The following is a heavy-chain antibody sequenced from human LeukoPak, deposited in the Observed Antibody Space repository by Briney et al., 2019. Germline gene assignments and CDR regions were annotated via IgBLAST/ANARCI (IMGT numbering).Heavy chain of an antibody. CDR3: ARGTFYYDSSGHDAFEI. Sequence: PGGSLRLSCAGSGFTFSSYAMSWVRQAPGKGLEWVSGISGSGGSTYYADSVKGRITISRDNSKNTLYLQMNSLRAEDTAVYYRARGTFYYDSSGHDAFEIWGQGTMVAVSS. D-gene: IGHD3-22*01. CDR1: GFTFSSYA. J-gene: IGHJ3*02. CDR2: ISGSGGST. V-gene: IGHV3-23*01.